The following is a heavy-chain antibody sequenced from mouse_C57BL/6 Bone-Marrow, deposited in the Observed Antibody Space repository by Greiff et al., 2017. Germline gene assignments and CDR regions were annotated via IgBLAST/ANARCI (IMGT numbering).Heavy chain of an antibody. V-gene: IGHV1-85*01. CDR1: GYTFTSYD. D-gene: IGHD1-1*01. J-gene: IGHJ1*03. CDR3: ARDYGSSYWYFDV. CDR2: IYPGVGST. Sequence: VKLMESGPELVKPGASVKLSCKASGYTFTSYDINWVKQRPGQGLEWIGWIYPGVGSTKYNEKFKGKATLAVDTSSSTAYMELHSLTSEDSAVYFCARDYGSSYWYFDVWGTGTTVTVSS.